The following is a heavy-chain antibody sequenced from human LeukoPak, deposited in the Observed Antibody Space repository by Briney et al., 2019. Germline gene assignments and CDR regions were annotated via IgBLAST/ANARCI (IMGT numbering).Heavy chain of an antibody. V-gene: IGHV4-34*01. CDR1: GGSISGYY. CDR3: ARVRTYYYDSSGRHHFDY. D-gene: IGHD3-22*01. CDR2: IKHSGST. Sequence: SETLSLTCTVSGGSISGYYWSWILQPPGKGLERIGEIKHSGSTNYNPSLKSRVTISVDTSKNQFSLKLSSVTAADTAVYYCARVRTYYYDSSGRHHFDYWGQGTLVTVSS. J-gene: IGHJ4*02.